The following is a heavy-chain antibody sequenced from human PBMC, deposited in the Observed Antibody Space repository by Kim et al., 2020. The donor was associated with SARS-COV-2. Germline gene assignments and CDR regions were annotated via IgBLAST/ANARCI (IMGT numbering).Heavy chain of an antibody. CDR3: AKDIWDYSGMDV. D-gene: IGHD3-10*01. Sequence: YYGDSVRGRLTISRDIGKTTLYLQMNSLRAEDTALYYCAKDIWDYSGMDVWGQGTTVTVSS. J-gene: IGHJ6*02. V-gene: IGHV3-23*01.